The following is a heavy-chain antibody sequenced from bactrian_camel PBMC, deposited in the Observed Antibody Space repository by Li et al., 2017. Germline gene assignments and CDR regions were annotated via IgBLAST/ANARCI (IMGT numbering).Heavy chain of an antibody. CDR2: IDSAGLT. CDR1: GYTSNSYC. D-gene: IGHD3*01. J-gene: IGHJ4*01. Sequence: HVQLVESGGGSVQAGGSLRLSCVVSGYTSNSYCLGWFRQPPGQEREGIADIDSAGLTAYADSVKGRFTVSQDNAKNTLYLQMNSLKPEDTAMYFCAAQSRRGVSAVVDPQRYDVWGRGRRSSSRQGTQVTVS. V-gene: IGHV3S55*01.